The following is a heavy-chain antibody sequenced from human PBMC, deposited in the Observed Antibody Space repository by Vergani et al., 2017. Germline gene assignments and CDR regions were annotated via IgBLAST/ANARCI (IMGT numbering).Heavy chain of an antibody. Sequence: EVQLLQSGGGVIQPGGSVRLSCAASGFTFSAFPMTWVRQAPGKGLEWVSAISARYPSTYYADSVKGRFTISRDNSKNMLYLQMNSLRAEDTAVYYCARDGWELLDYFYYMDVWGKGTTVTVSS. J-gene: IGHJ6*03. CDR1: GFTFSAFP. CDR2: ISARYPST. V-gene: IGHV3-23*01. D-gene: IGHD1-26*01. CDR3: ARDGWELLDYFYYMDV.